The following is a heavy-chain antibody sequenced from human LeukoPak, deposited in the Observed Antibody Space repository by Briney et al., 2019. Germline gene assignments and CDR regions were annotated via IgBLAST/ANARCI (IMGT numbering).Heavy chain of an antibody. Sequence: SETLSLTCTVSGGSISSYYWSWIRQPAGKGLEWIGRIYTSGSTNYNPSLKSRVTVSVDTSKNQFSLKLSSVTAADTAVYYCARAGAYYYGSGSYNYYYMDVWGKGTTVTVSS. CDR1: GGSISSYY. CDR2: IYTSGST. D-gene: IGHD3-10*01. V-gene: IGHV4-4*07. J-gene: IGHJ6*03. CDR3: ARAGAYYYGSGSYNYYYMDV.